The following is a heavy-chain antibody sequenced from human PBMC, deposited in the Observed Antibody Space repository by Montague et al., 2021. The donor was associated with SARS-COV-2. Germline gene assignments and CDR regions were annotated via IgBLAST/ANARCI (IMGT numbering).Heavy chain of an antibody. J-gene: IGHJ4*02. CDR1: GGSMSSYH. D-gene: IGHD3-10*01. CDR2: VSYRGST. V-gene: IGHV4-59*01. Sequence: SETLSLTCSVSGGSMSSYHWAWIRQPPGKGLEWIGYVSYRGSTNYNLSLKSRVTISLDTSTNRFSLRVTSVTAADTAVYYCARDVRYYYDQWGQGILVTVSS. CDR3: ARDVRYYYDQ.